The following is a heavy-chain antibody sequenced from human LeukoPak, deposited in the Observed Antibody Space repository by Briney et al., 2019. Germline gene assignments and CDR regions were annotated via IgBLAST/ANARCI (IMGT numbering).Heavy chain of an antibody. Sequence: ASVKVSCKASGGTFSSYAISWVRQAPGQGLEWMGGIIPIFGTANYAQKFQGRVTITADESTSTAYMELSSLRSEDTAVYYCARDCVVRGVYFDYWGQGTLVTVSS. J-gene: IGHJ4*02. CDR1: GGTFSSYA. D-gene: IGHD3-10*01. CDR3: ARDCVVRGVYFDY. CDR2: IIPIFGTA. V-gene: IGHV1-69*13.